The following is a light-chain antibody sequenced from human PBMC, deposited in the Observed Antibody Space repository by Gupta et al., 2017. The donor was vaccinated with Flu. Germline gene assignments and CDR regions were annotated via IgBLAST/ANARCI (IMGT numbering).Light chain of an antibody. Sequence: GQTAKITCGGNNSGSKSVQWHQQKPGQAPVLVVFDDSDRPGGIPERISGSNSGNTATLTIRRVEVGEEADYYGQGGDSGSPYVFGTGTKVTVL. CDR1: NSGSKS. CDR3: QGGDSGSPYV. J-gene: IGLJ1*01. CDR2: DDS. V-gene: IGLV3-21*02.